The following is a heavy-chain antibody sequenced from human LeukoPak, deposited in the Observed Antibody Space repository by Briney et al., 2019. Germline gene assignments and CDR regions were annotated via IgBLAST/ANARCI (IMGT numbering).Heavy chain of an antibody. CDR3: ARRRDERGYKDIFDI. CDR2: MYHSGST. D-gene: IGHD5-18*01. V-gene: IGHV4-38-2*02. Sequence: SETLSLTCSVSGYSISSGYYWTWIRQPPGKGLEWIGNMYHSGSTYNNPSLKSRVTISVDTSKNQFSLKLSSVTAADTAVYYCARRRDERGYKDIFDIWGQGTTVTVSS. CDR1: GYSISSGYY. J-gene: IGHJ3*02.